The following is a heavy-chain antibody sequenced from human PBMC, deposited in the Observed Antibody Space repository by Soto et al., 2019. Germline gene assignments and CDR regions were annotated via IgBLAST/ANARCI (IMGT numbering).Heavy chain of an antibody. J-gene: IGHJ3*02. Sequence: SETLSLTCGLDAGSISHYYWNCIRHSPGKGLEWIGKIKHSGSSNYNPSLRSRVSISVDMSKNQFSLRLSSVTAADTAVYCCARGGSSDWKVALDIWGQGTMVNVSS. CDR3: ARGGSSDWKVALDI. V-gene: IGHV4-34*01. CDR1: AGSISHYY. CDR2: IKHSGSS. D-gene: IGHD6-19*01.